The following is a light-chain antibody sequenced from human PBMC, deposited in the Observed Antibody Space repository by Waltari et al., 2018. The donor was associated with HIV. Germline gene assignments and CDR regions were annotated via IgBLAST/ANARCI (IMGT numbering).Light chain of an antibody. V-gene: IGKV4-1*01. J-gene: IGKJ4*01. Sequence: DIVMTQSPDSLAVCLGERAAINCKSRRSVLFSSNNKNYLAWYQQKPGQPPKLLFYWESTRESGVPDRFSGSGSGTDFTLTISSLQAEDVAVYYCQQYYSSPLTFGGGTKVEIK. CDR3: QQYYSSPLT. CDR2: WES. CDR1: RSVLFSSNNKNY.